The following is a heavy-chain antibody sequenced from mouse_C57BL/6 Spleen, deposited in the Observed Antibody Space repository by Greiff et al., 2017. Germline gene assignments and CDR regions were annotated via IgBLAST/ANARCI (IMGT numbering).Heavy chain of an antibody. V-gene: IGHV5-6*01. Sequence: EVKLMESGGDLVKPGGSLKLSCAASGFTFSSYGMSWVRQTPDKRLEWVATISSGGSYTYYPDSVKGRFTISRDNAKNTLYLQMSSLKSEDTAMYDCASMEGLRTFFDYWGQGATLTVAS. CDR2: ISSGGSYT. CDR1: GFTFSSYG. CDR3: ASMEGLRTFFDY. D-gene: IGHD2-4*01. J-gene: IGHJ2*01.